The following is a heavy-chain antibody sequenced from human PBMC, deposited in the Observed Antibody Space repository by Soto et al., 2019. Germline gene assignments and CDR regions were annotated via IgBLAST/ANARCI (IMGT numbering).Heavy chain of an antibody. CDR2: INPGGGRA. CDR1: GYIFSSHC. CDR3: ARDVSGQGATYVMDV. Sequence: QVQLVQSGADVKKPGASVKVSCKASGYIFSSHCIYWVRQAPGQGLQWMGIINPGGGRAAYAQKLQGRVSLTRDMSTSTVYMELTSLTYADTAGYYCARDVSGQGATYVMDVWGQGTTVTVSS. V-gene: IGHV1-46*04. D-gene: IGHD2-15*01. J-gene: IGHJ6*02.